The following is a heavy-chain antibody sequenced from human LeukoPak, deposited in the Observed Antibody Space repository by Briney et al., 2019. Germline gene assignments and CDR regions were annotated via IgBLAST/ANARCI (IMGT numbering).Heavy chain of an antibody. Sequence: SETLSHTCTVSGGSISSSCYYWGWIRQPPGKGLEWIGSIYYSGSTYYNPSLKSRVTISVDTSKNQFSLKLSSVTAADTAVYYCARCGPKSGWPNYYYYYYMDVWGKGTTVTVSS. J-gene: IGHJ6*03. V-gene: IGHV4-39*01. CDR2: IYYSGST. CDR3: ARCGPKSGWPNYYYYYYMDV. CDR1: GGSISSSCYY. D-gene: IGHD6-19*01.